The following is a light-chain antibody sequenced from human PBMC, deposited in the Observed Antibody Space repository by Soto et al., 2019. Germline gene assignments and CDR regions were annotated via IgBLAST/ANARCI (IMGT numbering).Light chain of an antibody. CDR3: QQYNNWWT. Sequence: EIVMTQSPATLSVSPGERATLSCRASQSISNNLAWYHQRPGQAPRLLIYGASTRATGIPARFSGSGSGTESTLTISGLQSEDLAVSYCQQYNNWWTFGQGTRVEIK. J-gene: IGKJ1*01. CDR2: GAS. V-gene: IGKV3-15*01. CDR1: QSISNN.